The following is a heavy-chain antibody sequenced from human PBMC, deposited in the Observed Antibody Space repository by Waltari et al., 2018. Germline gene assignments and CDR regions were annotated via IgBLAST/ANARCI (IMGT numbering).Heavy chain of an antibody. CDR3: ARPGAVTAFDY. CDR1: GGSISGGYD. J-gene: IGHJ4*02. V-gene: IGHV4-38-2*01. D-gene: IGHD4-4*01. Sequence: QVQLQESGPGLVKPSETLSLTCAVSGGSISGGYDWSWIRQPPGKWLEWIGYIYGSGGSTNDNPSLKNRVTISKDTSKNQFSLKLGSVTAADTAVYYCARPGAVTAFDYWGQGVLVTVSS. CDR2: IYGSGGST.